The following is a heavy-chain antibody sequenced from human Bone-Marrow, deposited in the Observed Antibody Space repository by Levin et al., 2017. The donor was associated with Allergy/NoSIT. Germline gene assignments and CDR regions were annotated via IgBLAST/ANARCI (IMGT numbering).Heavy chain of an antibody. CDR2: IYSGGST. V-gene: IGHV3-53*01. CDR1: GFTVSNNY. J-gene: IGHJ4*02. Sequence: GGFLRLSCAASGFTVSNNYMRWVRQAPGKGLEWVSLIYSGGSTYYADSVKGRFTISRDKSKNTLYLQMNSLRVEDTAVYYCARGEISGVTGDYWGQGTLVTVSS. D-gene: IGHD3-10*01. CDR3: ARGEISGVTGDY.